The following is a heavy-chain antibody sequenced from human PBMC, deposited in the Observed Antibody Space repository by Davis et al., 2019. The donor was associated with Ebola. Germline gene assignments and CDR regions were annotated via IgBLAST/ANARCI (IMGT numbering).Heavy chain of an antibody. D-gene: IGHD3-9*01. CDR2: MSSSCSTI. V-gene: IGHV3-11*01. J-gene: IGHJ6*02. Sequence: GESLKISCAASGFTFSDYYMSWIRQAPGKGLEWVSYMSSSCSTIYYADSVKGRFTISRDNAKNSLYLQMNSLRAEDTAVYYCARDVLRYFDWLQGGMDVWGQGTTVTVSS. CDR1: GFTFSDYY. CDR3: ARDVLRYFDWLQGGMDV.